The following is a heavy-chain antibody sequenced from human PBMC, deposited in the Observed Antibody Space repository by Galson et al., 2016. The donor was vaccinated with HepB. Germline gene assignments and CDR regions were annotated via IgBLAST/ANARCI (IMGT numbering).Heavy chain of an antibody. CDR2: IFPDDSNI. D-gene: IGHD5-12*01. CDR1: GYKFINYW. CDR3: ARPLYSGNDLSFDY. J-gene: IGHJ4*03. Sequence: QSGAEVKKPGESLKISCEVSGYKFINYWVAWVRQVPGKGLEWMGLIFPDDSNIRYSPSFQGQVTFSADKSISTAYLQWSTLKASDTALYYCARPLYSGNDLSFDYWGQGTTVTVSS. V-gene: IGHV5-51*01.